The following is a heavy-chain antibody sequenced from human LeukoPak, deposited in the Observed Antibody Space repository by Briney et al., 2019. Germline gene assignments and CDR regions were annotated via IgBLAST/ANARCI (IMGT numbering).Heavy chain of an antibody. CDR1: GGSISSSSYY. CDR2: IYYSGST. CDR3: ARHGEGVAATDY. V-gene: IGHV4-39*01. Sequence: PSETLSLTCTVSGGSISSSSYYWGWIRQPPGKGLEWIGSIYYSGSTYYNPSLKSRVTISVDTSKNQFSLKLSSVTAVDTAVYYCARHGEGVAATDYWGQGTLVTVSS. J-gene: IGHJ4*02. D-gene: IGHD2-15*01.